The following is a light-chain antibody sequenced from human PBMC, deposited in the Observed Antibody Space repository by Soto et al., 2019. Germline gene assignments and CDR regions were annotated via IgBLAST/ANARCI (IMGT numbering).Light chain of an antibody. J-gene: IGLJ2*01. CDR1: NIGSKS. Sequence: SYVLTQPPSMSVAPGQTARITCGGINIGSKSVHWYQQKTGQAPVLVVYDDTDRPSGIPERFSGSNSGNTATLTISRVEAGDEADYYCQVWDVFTEQGVFGGGTKLTVL. CDR2: DDT. CDR3: QVWDVFTEQGV. V-gene: IGLV3-21*02.